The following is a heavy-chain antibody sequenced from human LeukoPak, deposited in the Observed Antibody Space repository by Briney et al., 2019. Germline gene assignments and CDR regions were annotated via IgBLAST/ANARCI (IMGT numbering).Heavy chain of an antibody. D-gene: IGHD6-25*01. CDR2: IYSGGST. CDR3: ARERAAAAFDP. CDR1: GFTVNSNY. Sequence: GGSLRLSCAASGFTVNSNYMSWVRQAPGKGLEWVSVIYSGGSTYYADSVKGRFTISRDNSKNTLYLQMNSLRAEDTAVYYCARERAAAAFDPWGQGTLVTVSS. V-gene: IGHV3-53*01. J-gene: IGHJ5*02.